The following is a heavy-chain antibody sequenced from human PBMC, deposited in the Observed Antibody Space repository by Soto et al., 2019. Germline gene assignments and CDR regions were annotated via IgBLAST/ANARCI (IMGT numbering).Heavy chain of an antibody. CDR1: GFTFSSYA. V-gene: IGHV3-30*04. CDR2: ISYDGSNK. Sequence: GGSLRLSCAASGFTFSSYAMHWVRQAPGKGLEWVAVISYDGSNKYYADSVKGRFTISRDNSKNTLYLQMNSLRAEDTAVYYCAREVTGYLDYGGQGPLVTVSS. D-gene: IGHD2-8*02. CDR3: AREVTGYLDY. J-gene: IGHJ4*02.